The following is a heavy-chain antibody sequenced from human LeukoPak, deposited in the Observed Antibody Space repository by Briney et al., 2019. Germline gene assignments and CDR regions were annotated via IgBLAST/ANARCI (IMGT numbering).Heavy chain of an antibody. V-gene: IGHV1-69*05. CDR1: GGTFSSYA. CDR3: ARDSSGYYSPLS. CDR2: IIPIFGTA. J-gene: IGHJ4*02. D-gene: IGHD3-22*01. Sequence: SVKVSCKASGGTFSSYAISWVRQAPGQGLEWMGGIIPIFGTANYAQKFQGRVTITTDESTSTDYMELSSLRSEDTAVYYCARDSSGYYSPLSWGQGTLVTVSS.